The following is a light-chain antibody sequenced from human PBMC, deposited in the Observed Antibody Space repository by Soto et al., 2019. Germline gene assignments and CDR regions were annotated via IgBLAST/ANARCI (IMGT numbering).Light chain of an antibody. J-gene: IGKJ1*01. CDR1: QSVSSN. Sequence: EIVMTQSPATLSVSPGERATLSCRASQSVSSNLAWYQQKPGQAPRLLIYGASTRATGIPARFSGSGSGTEFTLTISSLQSEDLAVYYCQHYNNWPRTFGQGTKVELK. CDR3: QHYNNWPRT. CDR2: GAS. V-gene: IGKV3-15*01.